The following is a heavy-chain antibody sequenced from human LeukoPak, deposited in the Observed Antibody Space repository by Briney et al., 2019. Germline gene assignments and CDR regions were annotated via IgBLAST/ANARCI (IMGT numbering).Heavy chain of an antibody. CDR2: ISYDGRNK. V-gene: IGHV3-30*03. CDR1: GFTFSSYG. CDR3: ATTHRIAVAGTVY. J-gene: IGHJ4*02. D-gene: IGHD6-19*01. Sequence: GGSLRLSCAASGFTFSSYGMHWVRQAPGKGLEWVAVISYDGRNKYYADFVKGRFTISRDTSEDTLYLQMNSLRAGDTAVYYCATTHRIAVAGTVYWGQGTLVTVSS.